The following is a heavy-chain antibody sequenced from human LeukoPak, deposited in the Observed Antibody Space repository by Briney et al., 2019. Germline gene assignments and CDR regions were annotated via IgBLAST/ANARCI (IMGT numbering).Heavy chain of an antibody. CDR2: IYYSGST. Sequence: SETLSLTCTVSGGSISSSSYYWGWIRPPPGKVLEWIGSIYYSGSTYYNPSLKSRVTISVDTSKNQFSLKLSSVTAADTAVYYCARHRYSSSWPLDYWGQGTLVTVSS. D-gene: IGHD6-13*01. J-gene: IGHJ4*02. CDR3: ARHRYSSSWPLDY. V-gene: IGHV4-39*01. CDR1: GGSISSSSYY.